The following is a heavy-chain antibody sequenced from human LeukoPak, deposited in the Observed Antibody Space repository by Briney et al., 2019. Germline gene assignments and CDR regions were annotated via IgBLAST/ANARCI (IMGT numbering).Heavy chain of an antibody. CDR1: GYTLTELS. J-gene: IGHJ4*02. D-gene: IGHD1-26*01. V-gene: IGHV1-24*01. CDR2: FDPEDGET. CDR3: ATDLQYGEWELPSTDY. Sequence: GASVKVSCKVSGYTLTELSMHWVRQAPGKGLEWMGGFDPEDGETIYAQKFQGRVTMTEDASTDTAYMELSSLRSEDTAVYYCATDLQYGEWELPSTDYWGQGALVTVSS.